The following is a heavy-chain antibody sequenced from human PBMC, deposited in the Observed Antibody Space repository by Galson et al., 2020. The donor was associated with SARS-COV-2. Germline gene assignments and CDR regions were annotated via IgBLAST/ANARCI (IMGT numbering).Heavy chain of an antibody. Sequence: GESLKISCAASGFTFSSYGMHWVRQAPGKGLEWVAVISYDGSNKYYADSVKGRFTISRDNSKNTLYLQMNSLRAEDTAVYYCARDGLAVGAIDYWGQGTLVTVSS. J-gene: IGHJ4*02. CDR3: ARDGLAVGAIDY. D-gene: IGHD6-19*01. CDR1: GFTFSSYG. CDR2: ISYDGSNK. V-gene: IGHV3-30*03.